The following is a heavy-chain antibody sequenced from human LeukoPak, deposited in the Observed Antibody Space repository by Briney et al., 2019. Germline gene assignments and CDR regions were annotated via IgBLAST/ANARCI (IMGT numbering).Heavy chain of an antibody. CDR1: GFSFSSYG. J-gene: IGHJ4*02. CDR2: IWFDGSQT. Sequence: GGSLRLSCAASGFSFSSYGMHWVRQAPGKGPEWLTFIWFDGSQTYYADSVKGRFTISRDNSKNTLYLQMNSLRTEDTAMYYCAKCSAGNCDIDYWGQGTLVTVSS. V-gene: IGHV3-30*02. CDR3: AKCSAGNCDIDY. D-gene: IGHD2-15*01.